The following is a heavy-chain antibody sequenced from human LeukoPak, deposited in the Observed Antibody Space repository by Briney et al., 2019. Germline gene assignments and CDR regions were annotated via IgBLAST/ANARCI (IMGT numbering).Heavy chain of an antibody. CDR1: GFTLSYYN. CDR2: ISSSSYI. D-gene: IGHD5-24*01. J-gene: IGHJ4*02. CDR3: ARETPDGYDY. Sequence: GGSLRLSCAASGFTLSYYNMNWVRQAPGKGLEWVSSISSSSYIYYADSVKGRFTISRGNAKNSLYLQMNSLRADDTAVYYCARETPDGYDYWGQGTLVTVSS. V-gene: IGHV3-69-1*01.